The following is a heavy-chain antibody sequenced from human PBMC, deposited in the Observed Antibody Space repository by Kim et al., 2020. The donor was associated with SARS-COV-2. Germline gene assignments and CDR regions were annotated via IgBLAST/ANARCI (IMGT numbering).Heavy chain of an antibody. Sequence: SETLSFTCTVSGDSVSSSGYYWGWIRQPPGKGLEWIGNIYYTGNTYYNPSLKSRVTIFVDTSKNQFSLRLSSVTAADTAVYYCARYCSSTTCLSGPWGQG. V-gene: IGHV4-39*01. CDR3: ARYCSSTTCLSGP. CDR1: GDSVSSSGYY. CDR2: IYYTGNT. D-gene: IGHD2-2*01. J-gene: IGHJ5*02.